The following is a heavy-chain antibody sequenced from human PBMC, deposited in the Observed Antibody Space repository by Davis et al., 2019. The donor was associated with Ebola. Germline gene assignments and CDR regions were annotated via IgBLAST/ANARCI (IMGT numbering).Heavy chain of an antibody. D-gene: IGHD2-15*01. V-gene: IGHV3-33*03. Sequence: PGGSLRLSCAASGFTFSSYGMHWVRQAPGKGLEWVAVIWYDGSNKYYADSVKGRFTISRDNAKNSLYLQMNSLRAEDTVVYYCAICNGGSGYLIFDYWGQGTLVTVSS. CDR3: AICNGGSGYLIFDY. CDR1: GFTFSSYG. J-gene: IGHJ4*02. CDR2: IWYDGSNK.